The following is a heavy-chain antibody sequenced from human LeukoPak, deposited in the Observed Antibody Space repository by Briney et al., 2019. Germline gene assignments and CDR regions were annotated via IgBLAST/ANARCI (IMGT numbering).Heavy chain of an antibody. V-gene: IGHV3-15*01. CDR2: IKSKTDGGTT. CDR3: TTDISSWYVLDY. CDR1: GFTFSNAW. Sequence: SGRSLRLSCAASGFTFSNAWMSWVRQAPGKGLEWVGRIKSKTDGGTTDYAAPVKGRFTISRDDSKNTLYLQMNSLKTEDTAVYYCTTDISSWYVLDYWGQGTLVTVSS. J-gene: IGHJ4*02. D-gene: IGHD6-13*01.